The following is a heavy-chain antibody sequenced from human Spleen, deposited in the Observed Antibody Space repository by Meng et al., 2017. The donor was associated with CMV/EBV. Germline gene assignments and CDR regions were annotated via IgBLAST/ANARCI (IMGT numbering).Heavy chain of an antibody. CDR2: IYTGGST. CDR1: GFTVRSNY. CDR3: ARDHEDSSSSSLGDAFDI. D-gene: IGHD6-6*01. V-gene: IGHV3-53*01. Sequence: GESLKISCAASGFTVRSNYISWVRQAPGKGLQWVSVIYTGGSTYYADSVKGRFTISRDDSKNTVYLQIYSLRAEDTAVYYCARDHEDSSSSSLGDAFDIWGQGTMVTVSS. J-gene: IGHJ3*02.